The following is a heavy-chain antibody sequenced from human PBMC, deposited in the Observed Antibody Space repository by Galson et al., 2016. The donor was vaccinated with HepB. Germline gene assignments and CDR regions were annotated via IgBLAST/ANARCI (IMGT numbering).Heavy chain of an antibody. J-gene: IGHJ4*02. CDR2: ISSGGGST. CDR1: GFTFSSHD. V-gene: IGHV3-23*01. Sequence: SLRLSCAASGFTFSSHDMSWVRQAPGKGLEWVSTISSGGGSTYYADSVKGRFTISRDNSRNTLYLQMNSLRAEDTAVYYCARCGRGFRGVLIPPFDYWGQGTLVTVSS. D-gene: IGHD3-10*01. CDR3: ARCGRGFRGVLIPPFDY.